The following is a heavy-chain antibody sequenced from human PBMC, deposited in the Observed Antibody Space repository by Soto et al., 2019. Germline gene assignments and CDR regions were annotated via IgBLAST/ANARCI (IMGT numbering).Heavy chain of an antibody. V-gene: IGHV3-11*05. D-gene: IGHD6-6*01. CDR3: AKDTARPRFYFDY. J-gene: IGHJ4*02. CDR1: GFTFSDYY. CDR2: ISSSSSYT. Sequence: GGSLRLSCVASGFTFSDYYMNWIRQAPGKGLEWVSYISSSSSYTYYADSVKGRFTISRDNSKNTLYLQMNSLRAEDTAVYYCAKDTARPRFYFDYWGQGTLVTVSS.